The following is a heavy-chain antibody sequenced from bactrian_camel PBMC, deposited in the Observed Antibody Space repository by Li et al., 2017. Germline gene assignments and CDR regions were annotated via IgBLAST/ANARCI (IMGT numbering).Heavy chain of an antibody. J-gene: IGHJ4*01. CDR1: GYTDSSYC. CDR2: IDTDGTT. Sequence: HVQLVESGGGSVQAGGSLRLSCVVSGYTDSSYCMGWFRQSPGKEREGVAAIDTDGTTRYADSVKGRFTISKGNAKNTLYLQMNILEPEDTAMYYCAARYMRRCTLYEVDQDEYTFWGQGTQVTVS. V-gene: IGHV3S26*01. CDR3: AARYMRRCTLYEVDQDEYTF. D-gene: IGHD1*01.